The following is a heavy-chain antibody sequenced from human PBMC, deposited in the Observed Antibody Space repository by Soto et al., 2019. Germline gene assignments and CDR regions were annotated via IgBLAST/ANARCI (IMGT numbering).Heavy chain of an antibody. J-gene: IGHJ4*02. CDR3: ARKWGTYSSASLDY. CDR1: GFSFTHYT. Sequence: GGSLRLSCAASGFSFTHYTINWVRQAPGKGLEWVAVMSYDGTNEYYADSVKGRFTISRDNSKSTVYLQMNSLTPEDTALYYCARKWGTYSSASLDYWGLGTLVTVSS. CDR2: MSYDGTNE. D-gene: IGHD6-19*01. V-gene: IGHV3-30*04.